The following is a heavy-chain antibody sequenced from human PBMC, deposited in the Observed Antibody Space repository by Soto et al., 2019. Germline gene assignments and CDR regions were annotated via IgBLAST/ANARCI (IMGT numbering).Heavy chain of an antibody. J-gene: IGHJ4*02. CDR1: GFTFSSYS. CDR3: ASGSYYFDY. CDR2: ISSSSSTI. D-gene: IGHD3-10*01. V-gene: IGHV3-48*01. Sequence: GGSLRLSCAASGFTFSSYSMNWVRQAPGKGLEWVSYISSSSSTIYYADSVKGRFTISRDNAKNSLYLQMNSLRAEDTAVYYCASGSYYFDYWGQGTLVTVS.